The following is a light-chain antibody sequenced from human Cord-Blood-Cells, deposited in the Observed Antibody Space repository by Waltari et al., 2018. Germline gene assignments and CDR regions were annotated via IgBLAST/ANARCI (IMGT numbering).Light chain of an antibody. CDR2: DVS. V-gene: IGLV2-11*01. CDR3: CSYAGSYTV. J-gene: IGLJ2*01. CDR1: SSDVGGYNY. Sequence: QSALTQPRSVSGSPGQSVTLSCTGTSSDVGGYNYVSWYQQHPGKAPKLMIYDVSKRPSGVPDRFSGSNSGNTASLTSSGLQAEDEADYYCCSYAGSYTVFGGGTKLTVL.